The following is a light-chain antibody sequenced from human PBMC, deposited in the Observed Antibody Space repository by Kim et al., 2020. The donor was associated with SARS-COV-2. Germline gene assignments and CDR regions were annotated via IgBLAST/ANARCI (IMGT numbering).Light chain of an antibody. CDR3: QVWDSSTV. J-gene: IGLJ3*02. CDR1: NIGSKN. Sequence: VAVALGQTARITCGGNNIGSKNVHWYQQKPGQAPVLVIYRDSNRPSGIPERFSGSNSGNTATLTISRAQAGDEADYCCQVWDSSTVFGGGTQLTVL. V-gene: IGLV3-9*01. CDR2: RDS.